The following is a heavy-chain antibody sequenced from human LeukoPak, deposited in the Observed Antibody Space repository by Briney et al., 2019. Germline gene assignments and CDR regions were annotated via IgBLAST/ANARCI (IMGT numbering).Heavy chain of an antibody. V-gene: IGHV1-18*01. CDR2: ICAYNGNT. CDR3: AREGARHYDILTYYCYGMDV. Sequence: ASVNVSCKASGYTFSSYGISWVRQAPGQGLEWMGWICAYNGNTNYAQKLQGRVTMTTDTSTSTAYMELRSLRSDDTAVYYCAREGARHYDILTYYCYGMDVWGQGTTVTVSS. D-gene: IGHD3-9*01. CDR1: GYTFSSYG. J-gene: IGHJ6*02.